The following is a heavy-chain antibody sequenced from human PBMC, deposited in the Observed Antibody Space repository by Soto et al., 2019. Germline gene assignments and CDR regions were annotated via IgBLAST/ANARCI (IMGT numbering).Heavy chain of an antibody. V-gene: IGHV3-48*02. D-gene: IGHD3-3*02. Sequence: EVQLVESGGGLVQPGGSLRLSCAASGFTFSSYSMNWVRQAPGKGLEWVSYISSSSSTIYYADSVKGRFTISRDNAKNSRSLQVTGLSDEATAVYYCARAGAEPTAFWPTGGHDAFDIWGQGTMVTVSS. CDR2: ISSSSSTI. CDR3: ARAGAEPTAFWPTGGHDAFDI. J-gene: IGHJ3*02. CDR1: GFTFSSYS.